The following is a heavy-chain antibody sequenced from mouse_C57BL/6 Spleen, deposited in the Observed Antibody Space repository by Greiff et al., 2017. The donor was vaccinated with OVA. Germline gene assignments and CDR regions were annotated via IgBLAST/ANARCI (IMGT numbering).Heavy chain of an antibody. V-gene: IGHV1-50*01. J-gene: IGHJ2*01. CDR2: IDPSDSYT. Sequence: QVHVKQPGAELVKPGASVKLSCKASGYTFTSYWMQWVKQRPGQGLEWIGEIDPSDSYTNYNQKFKGKATLTVDTSSSTAYMQLSSLTSEDSAVYYCARRGNWDEDYWGQGTTLTVSS. CDR1: GYTFTSYW. CDR3: ARRGNWDEDY. D-gene: IGHD4-1*01.